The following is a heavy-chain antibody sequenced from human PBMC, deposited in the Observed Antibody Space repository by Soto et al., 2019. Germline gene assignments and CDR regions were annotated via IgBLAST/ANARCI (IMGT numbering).Heavy chain of an antibody. V-gene: IGHV1-2*02. CDR3: ARESSGITLYGMDV. CDR1: GYTFTVQY. D-gene: IGHD1-7*01. J-gene: IGHJ6*02. Sequence: ASVKVSCKASGYTFTVQYMHWVRQAPGQGLEWMGWINPNSGDTNYAQKFQGRVTMTRDTSIGTAYMELSSLRSNDTAIYYCARESSGITLYGMDVWGQGTTVTVSS. CDR2: INPNSGDT.